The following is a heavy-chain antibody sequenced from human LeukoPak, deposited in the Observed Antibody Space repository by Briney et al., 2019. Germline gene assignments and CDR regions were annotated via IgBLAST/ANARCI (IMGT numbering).Heavy chain of an antibody. CDR2: IYYSGST. CDR3: ARGGYSDAFDI. J-gene: IGHJ3*02. V-gene: IGHV4-59*12. Sequence: SETLSLTCTVSGGSISSYYWSWIRQPPGKGLEWIGYIYYSGSTYYNPSLKSRVTISVDTSKNQFSLKLSSVTAADTAVYYCARGGYSDAFDIWGQGTMVTVSS. D-gene: IGHD5-24*01. CDR1: GGSISSYY.